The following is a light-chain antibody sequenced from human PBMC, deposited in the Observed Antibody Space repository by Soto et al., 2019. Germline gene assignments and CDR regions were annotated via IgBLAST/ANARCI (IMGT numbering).Light chain of an antibody. CDR2: GNS. Sequence: QPVLTQPPSVSGAPGQRVTISCTGSSSNIGAGYDVHWYQQLPGTAPKLLIYGNSNRPSGVPDRFSGSKSGTSASLAITGLQAEDEADYYCQSYDSSLSGGVFGGGTKLNRP. CDR3: QSYDSSLSGGV. V-gene: IGLV1-40*01. J-gene: IGLJ2*01. CDR1: SSNIGAGYD.